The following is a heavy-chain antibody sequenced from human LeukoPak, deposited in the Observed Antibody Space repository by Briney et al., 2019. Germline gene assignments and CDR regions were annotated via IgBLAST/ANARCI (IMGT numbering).Heavy chain of an antibody. J-gene: IGHJ4*02. CDR2: VSGSGGRT. D-gene: IGHD1-1*01. CDR3: ARDPRTVRI. V-gene: IGHV3-23*01. Sequence: GASLRLSCAASGFTFSNYGMSWVRQSPGKGLEWVSRVSGSGGRTYYADSVKGRFTISRDNAKNSLYLQMNSLRVEDTAVYYCARDPRTVRIWGQGTLVTVSS. CDR1: GFTFSNYG.